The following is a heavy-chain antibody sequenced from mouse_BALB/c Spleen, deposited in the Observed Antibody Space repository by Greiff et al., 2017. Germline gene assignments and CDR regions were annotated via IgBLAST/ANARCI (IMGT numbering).Heavy chain of an antibody. CDR2: IWAGGST. V-gene: IGHV2-9*02. Sequence: QVQLQQSGPGLVAPSQSLSITCTVSGFSLTSYGVYWVRQPPGKGLEWLGVIWAGGSTNYNSALMSRLSISKDNSKSQVFLKMNSLQTDDTAMYYCARDYYGYDGAWFAYWGQGTLVTVSA. J-gene: IGHJ3*01. CDR3: ARDYYGYDGAWFAY. D-gene: IGHD2-2*01. CDR1: GFSLTSYG.